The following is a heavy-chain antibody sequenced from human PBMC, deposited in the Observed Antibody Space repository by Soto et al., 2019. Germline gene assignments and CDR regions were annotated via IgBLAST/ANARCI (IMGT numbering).Heavy chain of an antibody. CDR1: GYTFTSYG. J-gene: IGHJ4*02. D-gene: IGHD3-16*02. Sequence: ASVKVSCKASGYTFTSYGISWVRQAPGQGLEWMGWISAYNGNTNYAQKLQGRVTMTTETSTSTAFMELRSLRSDDTAVYYCGRLDYDYVWGSYRYWGQGTLVTVSS. CDR3: GRLDYDYVWGSYRY. CDR2: ISAYNGNT. V-gene: IGHV1-18*01.